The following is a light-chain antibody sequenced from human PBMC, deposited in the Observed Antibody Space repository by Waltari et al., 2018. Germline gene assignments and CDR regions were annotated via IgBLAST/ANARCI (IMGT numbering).Light chain of an antibody. J-gene: IGLJ2*01. CDR1: SSDIGSYNY. CDR3: ASYMDTTTLEL. CDR2: DVA. V-gene: IGLV2-14*03. Sequence: QSALTQPASVSGSPGHSITISCTGTSSDIGSYNYVTWYQQHPGKAPKLIIFDVANRPSGVSNRFSGSKSGNTASLTISGLQAEDEADYFCASYMDTTTLELFGGGTSLTVL.